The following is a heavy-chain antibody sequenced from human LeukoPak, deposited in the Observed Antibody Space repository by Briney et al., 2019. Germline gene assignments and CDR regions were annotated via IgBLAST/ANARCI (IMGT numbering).Heavy chain of an antibody. D-gene: IGHD6-19*01. CDR2: ISSSSSYI. V-gene: IGHV3-21*01. J-gene: IGHJ6*03. Sequence: GGSLRLSCAASGFTFSSYSMNCVRQAPGKGLEWVSSISSSSSYIYYADSVKGRFTISRDNAKNSLYLQMNSLRAEDTAVYYCARGPVAGTDYYYYYMDVWGKGTTVTVSS. CDR1: GFTFSSYS. CDR3: ARGPVAGTDYYYYYMDV.